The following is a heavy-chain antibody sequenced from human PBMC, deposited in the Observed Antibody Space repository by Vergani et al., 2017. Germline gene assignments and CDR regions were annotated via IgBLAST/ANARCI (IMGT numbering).Heavy chain of an antibody. CDR2: INHSGST. D-gene: IGHD2-15*01. J-gene: IGHJ4*02. Sequence: QVQLQQWGAGLLKPSETLSLTCAVYGGSFSGYYWCWIRQPPGKGLEWIGEINHSGSTNYNPSLKSRVTISVDTSKNQFTLKLSSVTAADTAVYYCARTAVMVAAIDYWGQGTLVTVSS. V-gene: IGHV4-34*01. CDR1: GGSFSGYY. CDR3: ARTAVMVAAIDY.